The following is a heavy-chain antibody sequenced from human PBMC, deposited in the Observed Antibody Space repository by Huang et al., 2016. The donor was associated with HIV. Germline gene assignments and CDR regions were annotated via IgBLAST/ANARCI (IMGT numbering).Heavy chain of an antibody. D-gene: IGHD1-26*01. CDR2: IYYSGST. V-gene: IGHV4-39*01. CDR3: ARLLYRYYFDY. J-gene: IGHJ4*02. Sequence: QLQLQESGPGLVKPSETLSLTCTVSGGSISSSSYDWGWIRQPPGKGLEWIGSIYYSGSTYYNPSLKSRVTISVDTSKNQFSLKLSSVTAADTAVYYCARLLYRYYFDYWGQGTLVTVSS. CDR1: GGSISSSSYD.